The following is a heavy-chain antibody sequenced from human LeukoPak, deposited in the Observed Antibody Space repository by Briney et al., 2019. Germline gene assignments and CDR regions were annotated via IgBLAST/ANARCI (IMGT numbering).Heavy chain of an antibody. CDR3: ATSGSYYFHY. Sequence: PGGSLRLSCAASGFTFSIYAMSWVRQAPGKGLEWVSAITGRGGGSTYYADSVKGQFTISRDNSKNTLYLQMNSLRAEDTAVYYCATSGSYYFHYWGQGTLVTVSS. CDR1: GFTFSIYA. J-gene: IGHJ4*02. V-gene: IGHV3-23*01. CDR2: ITGRGGGST. D-gene: IGHD1-26*01.